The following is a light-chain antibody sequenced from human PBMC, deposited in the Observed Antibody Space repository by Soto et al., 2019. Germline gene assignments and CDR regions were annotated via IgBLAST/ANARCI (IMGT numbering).Light chain of an antibody. CDR1: QRVSTN. Sequence: IVMTQSPATLPVSPGERATLSCRATQRVSTNLAWYQQKPGQAPRLLIYAASSRATGVPARFSGSGSGTEFTLTISSLQSEDFALYYCQKYDSAPRTFGQGTKVEIK. CDR2: AAS. V-gene: IGKV3-15*01. J-gene: IGKJ1*01. CDR3: QKYDSAPRT.